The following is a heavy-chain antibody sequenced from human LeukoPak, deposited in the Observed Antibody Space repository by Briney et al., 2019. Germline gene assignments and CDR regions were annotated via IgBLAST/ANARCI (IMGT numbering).Heavy chain of an antibody. CDR3: ARDTARGPYYFDY. Sequence: SETLSLTCTVSGGSISSYYWSWIRQPPGKGLEWIGYIYYSGSTNYNPSLKSRVTISVDTSKNQFSLKLSSVTAADTAVYYCARDTARGPYYFDYWGQGTLVTVSS. D-gene: IGHD2-21*02. CDR2: IYYSGST. V-gene: IGHV4-59*12. J-gene: IGHJ4*02. CDR1: GGSISSYY.